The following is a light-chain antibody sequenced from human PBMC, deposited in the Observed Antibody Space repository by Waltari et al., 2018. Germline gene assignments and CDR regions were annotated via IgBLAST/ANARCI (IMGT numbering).Light chain of an antibody. V-gene: IGKV1-17*01. Sequence: TCRASQAIRNDLAWYQQKPGKAPKRLKYAASSLESGVPSSFSGRGSGTEFTLTISSLQPEDFATYYCLQHNTYPRTFGQGTKVEIK. CDR2: AAS. J-gene: IGKJ1*01. CDR1: QAIRND. CDR3: LQHNTYPRT.